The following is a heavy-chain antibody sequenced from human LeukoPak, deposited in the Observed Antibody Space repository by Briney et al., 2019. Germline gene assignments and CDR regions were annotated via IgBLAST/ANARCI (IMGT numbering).Heavy chain of an antibody. CDR3: ARYRMTGYYKHEYFQH. D-gene: IGHD3-9*01. V-gene: IGHV1-18*01. J-gene: IGHJ1*01. CDR1: GYTFTSYG. CDR2: ISAYNGNT. Sequence: ASVKVSCKASGYTFTSYGISWVRQAPGQGLEWMGWISAYNGNTNYAQKFQGRVTITTDESTSTAYMELSSLRSEDTAVYYCARYRMTGYYKHEYFQHWGQGTLVTVSS.